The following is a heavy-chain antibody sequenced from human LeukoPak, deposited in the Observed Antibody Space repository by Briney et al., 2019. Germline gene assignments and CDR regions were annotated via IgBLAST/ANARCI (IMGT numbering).Heavy chain of an antibody. CDR3: AKDLSQYYDFWSGYYTPGWDSEYFQH. CDR1: GFTFSSYA. J-gene: IGHJ1*01. V-gene: IGHV3-23*01. Sequence: GGSLRLSCAASGFTFSSYAMSWVRQAPGKGLEWVSAISGSGGSTYYADSVKGRFTISRDNSKNTLYLQKNSLRAEDTAVYYCAKDLSQYYDFWSGYYTPGWDSEYFQHWGQGTLVTVSS. CDR2: ISGSGGST. D-gene: IGHD3-3*01.